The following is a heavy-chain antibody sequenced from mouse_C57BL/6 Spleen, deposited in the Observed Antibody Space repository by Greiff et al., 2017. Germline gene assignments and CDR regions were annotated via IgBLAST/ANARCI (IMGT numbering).Heavy chain of an antibody. V-gene: IGHV1-9*01. Sequence: QVQLQQSGAELMKPGASVKLSCKATGYTFNGYWIEWVKQRPGHGLEWIGEILPGSGSTNYNEKFKGKATFTADTSSNTAYIQLSSLTTEDTAIYYGASGTSVVARDYFGYWGQGTTLTVSS. D-gene: IGHD1-1*01. CDR2: ILPGSGST. CDR1: GYTFNGYW. CDR3: ASGTSVVARDYFGY. J-gene: IGHJ2*01.